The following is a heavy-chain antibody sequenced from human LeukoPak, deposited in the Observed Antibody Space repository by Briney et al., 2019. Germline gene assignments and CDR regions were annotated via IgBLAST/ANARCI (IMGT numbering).Heavy chain of an antibody. Sequence: PGGSLRLSCAASGFTFSSYAMSWVRQAPGKGLEWVANIKRDGSEKYYVDSVKGRFTISRDNAKNSLYLQLKSLRTEDTAVYYCARGRGSWYGVYFDYWGQGSLVTVSS. J-gene: IGHJ4*02. CDR2: IKRDGSEK. V-gene: IGHV3-7*01. CDR3: ARGRGSWYGVYFDY. D-gene: IGHD6-13*01. CDR1: GFTFSSYA.